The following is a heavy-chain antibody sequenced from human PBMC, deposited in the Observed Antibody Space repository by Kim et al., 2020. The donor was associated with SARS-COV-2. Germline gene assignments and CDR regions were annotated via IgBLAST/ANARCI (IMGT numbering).Heavy chain of an antibody. Sequence: SETLSLTCTVSGGSISSYYWSWIRQPPGKGLEWIGYIYYRGSTNYNPSLKSRVTISVDTSKNQFSLKLSSVTAADTAVYYCARVKSGWDGEVNWFDAWGQGTLVTVSS. V-gene: IGHV4-59*13. CDR2: IYYRGST. D-gene: IGHD3-3*01. CDR1: GGSISSYY. CDR3: ARVKSGWDGEVNWFDA. J-gene: IGHJ5*02.